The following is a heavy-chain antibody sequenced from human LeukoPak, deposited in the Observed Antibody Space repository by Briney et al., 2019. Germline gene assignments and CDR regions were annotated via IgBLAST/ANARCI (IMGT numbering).Heavy chain of an antibody. D-gene: IGHD1-26*01. CDR3: ARQWREKYYFDY. Sequence: SETLSLTCTVSGGSISSYYWSWIRQPPGKGLEWIGYIYYSGSTNYNPSLKSRVTISVDTSKNQFSLKLSSVTAADTAVYYCARQWREKYYFDYWGQGTLVTVSS. V-gene: IGHV4-59*08. J-gene: IGHJ4*02. CDR2: IYYSGST. CDR1: GGSISSYY.